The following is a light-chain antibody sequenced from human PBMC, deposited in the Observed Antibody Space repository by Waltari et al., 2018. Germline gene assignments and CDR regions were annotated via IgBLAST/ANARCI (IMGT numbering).Light chain of an antibody. Sequence: DIQMTQSPSSQSASVGDRVTITCRASQYISDSLAWYQQKPGKAPKLRLSAASRLKSGVPPRFSGSASGTVYTLTISSLQPDDFATYYCQQYYFTPYTFGQGTKLEIK. J-gene: IGKJ2*01. CDR1: QYISDS. V-gene: IGKV1-NL1*01. CDR3: QQYYFTPYT. CDR2: AAS.